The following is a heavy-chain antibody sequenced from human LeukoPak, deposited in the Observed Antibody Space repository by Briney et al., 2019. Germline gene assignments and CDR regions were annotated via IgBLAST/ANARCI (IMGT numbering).Heavy chain of an antibody. CDR2: MSFSGST. J-gene: IGHJ5*02. CDR1: GGSISSGDYY. D-gene: IGHD5-12*01. V-gene: IGHV4-30-4*01. Sequence: SQTLSLTCTVSGGSISSGDYYWSWIRQPPGKGLEWIGYMSFSGSTYYNPSLKSRVTISVDTSKNQFTLKLSSVTAADTAVYYCAREVATILNWFDPWGQGTLVTVSS. CDR3: AREVATILNWFDP.